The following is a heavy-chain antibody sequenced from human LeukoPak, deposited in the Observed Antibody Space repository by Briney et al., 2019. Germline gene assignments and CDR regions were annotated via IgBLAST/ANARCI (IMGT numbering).Heavy chain of an antibody. J-gene: IGHJ4*02. CDR1: GYSFTGYY. Sequence: GASVKVSCKASGYSFTGYYMHWVRQAPGQGLEWMGWINPNSGDTKYAQKFQGRVTMTRDTSISTAYMELTRLRSDDTAVYYCARDRLAYCGGDCYEVWAQPTRGVDYWGQGTLVTVSS. CDR3: ARDRLAYCGGDCYEVWAQPTRGVDY. D-gene: IGHD2-21*02. CDR2: INPNSGDT. V-gene: IGHV1-2*02.